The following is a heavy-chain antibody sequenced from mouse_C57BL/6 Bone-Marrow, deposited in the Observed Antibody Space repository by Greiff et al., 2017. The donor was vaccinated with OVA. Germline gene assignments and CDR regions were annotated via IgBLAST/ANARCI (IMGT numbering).Heavy chain of an antibody. CDR1: GYAFSSSW. CDR3: ARGEYYVWFAY. V-gene: IGHV1-82*01. J-gene: IGHJ3*01. Sequence: QVQLQQSGPELVKPGASVKISCKASGYAFSSSWMNWVKQRPGKGLEWIGRIYPGDGDTNYNGKFKGKATLTADKSSSTAYMQLSSLTSEDSAVYFCARGEYYVWFAYWGQGTLVTVSA. CDR2: IYPGDGDT. D-gene: IGHD1-1*01.